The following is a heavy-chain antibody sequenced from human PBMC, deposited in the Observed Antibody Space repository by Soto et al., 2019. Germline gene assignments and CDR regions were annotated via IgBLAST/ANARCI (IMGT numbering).Heavy chain of an antibody. V-gene: IGHV1-69*01. CDR1: GGTFNTYG. Sequence: QVHLVQSGAEVKKPGSSVKVSCRASGGTFNTYGFNWVRQAPGQGLEWMGGIIPLFGTTTYAPNFQGRVTIPADQSTKTAYMEMSGLTSEDTAGYFCARGGELAGWMPFDSWGQGTLVTVSS. J-gene: IGHJ4*02. CDR2: IIPLFGTT. D-gene: IGHD6-19*01. CDR3: ARGGELAGWMPFDS.